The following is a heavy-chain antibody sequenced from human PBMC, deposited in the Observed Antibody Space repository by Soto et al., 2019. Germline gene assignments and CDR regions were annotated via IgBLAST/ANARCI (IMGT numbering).Heavy chain of an antibody. CDR2: VNSDGSST. CDR1: GFTFTHYR. J-gene: IGHJ4*02. Sequence: GGSLRLSCAASGFTFTHYRIHWARQAPGKGLVWVSRVNSDGSSTNYADAVKGRFTISRDNSKNMAYLQMNNLTVEDTGVYYCAKAGDWNYVYDFWGQGTLVTVSS. CDR3: AKAGDWNYVYDF. D-gene: IGHD1-7*01. V-gene: IGHV3-74*01.